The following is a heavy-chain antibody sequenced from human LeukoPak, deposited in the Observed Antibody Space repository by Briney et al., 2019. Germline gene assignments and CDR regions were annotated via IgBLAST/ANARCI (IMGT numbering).Heavy chain of an antibody. Sequence: SLKVSCKASGYTFTGYYMHWVRQAPRQGLEWMGWFNPDSGGTHYAQKFQGRVTMTRDTSISTAYMELSRLRSDDTAVYYCARAGGGMDVWGQGTTVTV. CDR2: FNPDSGGT. CDR3: ARAGGGMDV. J-gene: IGHJ6*02. CDR1: GYTFTGYY. V-gene: IGHV1-2*02.